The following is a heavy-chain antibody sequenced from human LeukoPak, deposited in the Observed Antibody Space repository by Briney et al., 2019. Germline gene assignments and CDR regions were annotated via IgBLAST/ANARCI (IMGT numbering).Heavy chain of an antibody. Sequence: PGGSLRLSCAASGFTFSSYAMHWVRQAPGKGLEWVASINHNGNVNYYVDSVKGRFTISRDNAKNSLYLQMGNLRAEDTAVYFCARGGGLDVWGQGATVTVSS. CDR2: INHNGNVN. CDR3: ARGGGLDV. D-gene: IGHD3-16*01. V-gene: IGHV3-7*03. J-gene: IGHJ6*02. CDR1: GFTFSSYA.